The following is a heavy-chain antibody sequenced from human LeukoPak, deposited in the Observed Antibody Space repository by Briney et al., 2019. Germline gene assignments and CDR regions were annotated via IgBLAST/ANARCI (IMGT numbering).Heavy chain of an antibody. J-gene: IGHJ6*02. CDR3: ARNYYGSGTRLGMDV. D-gene: IGHD3-10*01. CDR1: GYTFTSYY. Sequence: ASETVSCTASGYTFTSYYMHWVRQAPGQGLEWMGIINPSGGSTSYAQKFQGRVTMTRDTSTSTVYMELSSLRSEDTAVYYCARNYYGSGTRLGMDVWGQGTTVTVSS. V-gene: IGHV1-46*01. CDR2: INPSGGST.